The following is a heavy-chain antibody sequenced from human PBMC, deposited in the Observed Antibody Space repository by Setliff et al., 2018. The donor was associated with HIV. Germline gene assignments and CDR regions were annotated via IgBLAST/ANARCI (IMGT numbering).Heavy chain of an antibody. CDR2: IYYSGST. V-gene: IGHV4-39*07. CDR1: GDSTSSSSSY. D-gene: IGHD3-10*01. CDR3: ARSALWFGKADWYVDL. Sequence: SETLSLTCTVSGDSTSSSSSYWGWIRQPPGKGLEWIGSIYYSGSTYYNPSLKSRVTISVDTSKNQFSLKVRSVTAVDTAVYYCARSALWFGKADWYVDLWGRDTLVTVSS. J-gene: IGHJ2*01.